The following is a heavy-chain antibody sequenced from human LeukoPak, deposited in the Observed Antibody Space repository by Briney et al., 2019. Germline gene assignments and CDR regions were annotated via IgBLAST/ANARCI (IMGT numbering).Heavy chain of an antibody. J-gene: IGHJ4*02. CDR1: GFTVSSNY. V-gene: IGHV3-66*01. Sequence: GGSLRLSCAASGFTVSSNYMSWVRQAPGKGLEWASVIYSGGSTYYADSVKGRFTISRDNSKNTLYLQMNSLRAEDTAVYYCARDRGYSYGYDYWGQGTLVTVSS. D-gene: IGHD5-18*01. CDR2: IYSGGST. CDR3: ARDRGYSYGYDY.